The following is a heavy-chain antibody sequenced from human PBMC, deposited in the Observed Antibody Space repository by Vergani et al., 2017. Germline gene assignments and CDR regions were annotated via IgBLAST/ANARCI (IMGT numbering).Heavy chain of an antibody. V-gene: IGHV3-30*03. CDR3: ARNYGSGSSNGFDP. CDR2: ISYDGSNK. Sequence: VQLVESGGGVVQPGRSLRLSCAASGFTFSSYGMHWVRQAPGKGLEWVAVISYDGSNKYYADSVKGRFTIARDNSKNTLYLQMNSLRAEDTAVYDCARNYGSGSSNGFDPWGQGTLVTVSS. J-gene: IGHJ5*02. D-gene: IGHD3-10*01. CDR1: GFTFSSYG.